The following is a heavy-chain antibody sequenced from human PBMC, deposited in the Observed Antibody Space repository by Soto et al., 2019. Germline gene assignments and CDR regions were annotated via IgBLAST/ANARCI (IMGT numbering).Heavy chain of an antibody. J-gene: IGHJ6*03. D-gene: IGHD3-3*01. Sequence: SETLSLTCTVSGGSISSYYWSWIRQPPGKGLEWIGYIYYSGSTNYNPSLKSRVTISVATSKDQFSLKLSSVTAADTAVYYCARQGELYYDFWSGPYYYYYMDVWGKGTTVTVSS. CDR3: ARQGELYYDFWSGPYYYYYMDV. V-gene: IGHV4-59*08. CDR1: GGSISSYY. CDR2: IYYSGST.